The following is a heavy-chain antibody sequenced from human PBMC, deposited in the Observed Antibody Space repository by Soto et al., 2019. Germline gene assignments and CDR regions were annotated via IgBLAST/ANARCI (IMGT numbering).Heavy chain of an antibody. CDR1: SGSISAYC. CDR2: VHYTGNT. V-gene: IGHV4-59*01. Sequence: SEALSLTCTVASGSISAYCLSWIRQPPGKGREWIGYVHYTGNTNSNPSLKGRVTLSIDPSWNHFALELRSVTAADTAVYYRAAGDYLTGFSYREIKWFDPWGQGTLVTVSS. CDR3: AAGDYLTGFSYREIKWFDP. D-gene: IGHD5-12*01. J-gene: IGHJ5*02.